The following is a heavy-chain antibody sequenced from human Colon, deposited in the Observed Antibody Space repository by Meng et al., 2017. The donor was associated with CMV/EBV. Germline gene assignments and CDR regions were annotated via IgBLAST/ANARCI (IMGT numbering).Heavy chain of an antibody. Sequence: FSFRDYDMYWVRQAPGKGLEWVALISYDENRISYAYSVRGRFTISRDNSKDILYLQMNSLGVDDTAVYYCARDRTMVRGVLMSRLVYWGQGTLVTVSS. V-gene: IGHV3-30*19. CDR3: ARDRTMVRGVLMSRLVY. D-gene: IGHD3-10*01. CDR2: ISYDENRI. J-gene: IGHJ4*02. CDR1: FSFRDYD.